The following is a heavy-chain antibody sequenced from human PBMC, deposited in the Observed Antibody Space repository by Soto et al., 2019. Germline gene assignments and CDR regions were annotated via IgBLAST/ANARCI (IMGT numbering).Heavy chain of an antibody. J-gene: IGHJ6*03. CDR1: GYTLTELS. V-gene: IGHV1-24*01. CDR2: FDPEDGET. D-gene: IGHD3-3*01. CDR3: ATRNLRFARVYYYYMDV. Sequence: GASVKVSCKVSGYTLTELSMHWLRQAPGKGLEWMGGFDPEDGETIYAQKFQGRVTMTEDTSTDTAYMELSSLRSVDTAVYYCATRNLRFARVYYYYMDVWGKGTTVTVSS.